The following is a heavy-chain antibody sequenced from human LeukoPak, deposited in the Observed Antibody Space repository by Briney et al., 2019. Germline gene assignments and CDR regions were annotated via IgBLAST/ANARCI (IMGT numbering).Heavy chain of an antibody. CDR3: TTDRGELFVYYFDY. D-gene: IGHD3-10*01. CDR2: IKSKTDGGTT. V-gene: IGHV3-15*01. J-gene: IGHJ4*02. Sequence: GGSLRLSCAASGFTFSNAWMSWVRQAPGKGLEWVGRIKSKTDGGTTDYAAPVKGRFTISRDDSKNTLYLQMNSLKTEDTAVYYCTTDRGELFVYYFDYWGQGTLVTVSS. CDR1: GFTFSNAW.